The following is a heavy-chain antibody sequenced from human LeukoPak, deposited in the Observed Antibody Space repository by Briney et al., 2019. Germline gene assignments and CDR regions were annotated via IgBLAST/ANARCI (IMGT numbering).Heavy chain of an antibody. CDR3: ARSVGSYLDAFDI. CDR1: GGSISSSSYY. J-gene: IGHJ3*02. D-gene: IGHD1-26*01. CDR2: IYYSGST. V-gene: IGHV4-39*01. Sequence: SQTLSLTCTVSGGSISSSSYYWGWIRQPPGKGLEWIGSIYYSGSTYYNPSLKSRVTISVDTSKNQFSLKLSSVTAADTAVYYCARSVGSYLDAFDIWGQGTMVTVSS.